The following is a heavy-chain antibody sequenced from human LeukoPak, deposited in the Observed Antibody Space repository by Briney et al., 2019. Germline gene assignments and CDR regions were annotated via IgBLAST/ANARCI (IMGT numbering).Heavy chain of an antibody. Sequence: GASVKDSCKASGYTFATYGFSWMRQAPGQGVEWMGWISSSNGNTNYAQNFLGRVTMTTDTSTSTAYMELRSLISDDTAVYYCARVFSSSWYVHAFDIWGQGTMVTVSS. CDR2: ISSSNGNT. J-gene: IGHJ3*02. D-gene: IGHD6-13*01. V-gene: IGHV1-18*01. CDR1: GYTFATYG. CDR3: ARVFSSSWYVHAFDI.